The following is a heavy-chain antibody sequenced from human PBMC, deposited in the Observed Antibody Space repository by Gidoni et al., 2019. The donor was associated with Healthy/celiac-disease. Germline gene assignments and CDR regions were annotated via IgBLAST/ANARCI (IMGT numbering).Heavy chain of an antibody. V-gene: IGHV1-2*02. CDR2: INPNSGGT. CDR1: GYTFTGYY. D-gene: IGHD2-15*01. Sequence: QVQLVQSGAEVKKPGASVKVSCKASGYTFTGYYMHWVRQAPGQGLEWMGWINPNSGGTNYAQKFQGRVTMTRDTSISTAYMELSRLRSDDTAVYYCARVHLGYCSGGSCLPNYWGQGTLVTVSS. J-gene: IGHJ4*02. CDR3: ARVHLGYCSGGSCLPNY.